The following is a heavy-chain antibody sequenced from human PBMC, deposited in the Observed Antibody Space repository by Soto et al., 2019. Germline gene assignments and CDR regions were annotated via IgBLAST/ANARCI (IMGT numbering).Heavy chain of an antibody. CDR1: GFSLTTSGVG. J-gene: IGHJ5*02. Sequence: QITLKESGPTLVEPTETLTLTCSFSGFSLTTSGVGVGWLRQSPGKALECLGIIYWDDDKRYNPSLKHRLTISEDTSTNQVVLSLTYMEPVDTATYFCAYRVTYGTYWDLGYCDPCSQGTLVAVS. CDR3: AYRVTYGTYWDLGYCDP. D-gene: IGHD1-26*01. V-gene: IGHV2-5*02. CDR2: IYWDDDK.